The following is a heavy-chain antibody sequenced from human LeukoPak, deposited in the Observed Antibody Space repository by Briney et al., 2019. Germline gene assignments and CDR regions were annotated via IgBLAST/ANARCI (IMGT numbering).Heavy chain of an antibody. Sequence: ASVKVSCKASGYTFTDYYMHWVRQAPGQGLEWMGWINPNSGGTNYAQKFQGWVTMTRDTSISTAYMELSRLKSDDTAVYYCARDEGYCSGGSCHGLYYGMDVWGQGTTVTVSS. D-gene: IGHD2-15*01. CDR2: INPNSGGT. J-gene: IGHJ6*02. V-gene: IGHV1-2*04. CDR3: ARDEGYCSGGSCHGLYYGMDV. CDR1: GYTFTDYY.